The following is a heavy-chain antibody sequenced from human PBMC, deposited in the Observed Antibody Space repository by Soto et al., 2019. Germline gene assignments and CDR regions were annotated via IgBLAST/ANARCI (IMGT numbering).Heavy chain of an antibody. J-gene: IGHJ4*02. CDR1: GFIFTNFF. CDR3: ARDLGGWPDY. V-gene: IGHV1-46*01. D-gene: IGHD2-15*01. CDR2: INPSGTPS. Sequence: ASVKVSCKASGFIFTNFFMHWVRQAPGQGPEWMGVINPSGTPSSYAQKFQGRVTITRDTSASTAYMELSSLRSEDTAVYYCARDLGGWPDYWGQGTLVTVSS.